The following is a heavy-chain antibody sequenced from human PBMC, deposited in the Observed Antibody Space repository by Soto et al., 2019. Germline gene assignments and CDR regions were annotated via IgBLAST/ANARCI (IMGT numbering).Heavy chain of an antibody. CDR2: IIPILGIA. CDR3: AYPKLGHWYFDL. CDR1: GGTFSSYT. V-gene: IGHV1-69*02. D-gene: IGHD6-13*01. Sequence: QVQLVQSGAEVKKPGSSVKVSCKASGGTFSSYTISWVRQAPGQGLEWMGRIIPILGIANYAQKFQGRVTITADKSTSTAYMELSSLRSEDTAVYYCAYPKLGHWYFDLWGRGTLVTVSS. J-gene: IGHJ2*01.